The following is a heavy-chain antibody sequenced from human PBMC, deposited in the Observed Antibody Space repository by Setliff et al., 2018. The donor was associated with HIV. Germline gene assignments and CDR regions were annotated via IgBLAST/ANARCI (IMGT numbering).Heavy chain of an antibody. CDR3: ARNPRIAVAGTDYYYYMDV. Sequence: ASVKVSCKASGYTFPNYGITWVRQAPGQGLEWMGWISAYTANTNYAQNLQGRVTLTTDTSTSTVYMELSSLRSEDTAVYYCARNPRIAVAGTDYYYYMDVWGKGTTVTVS. J-gene: IGHJ6*03. V-gene: IGHV1-18*01. CDR2: ISAYTANT. CDR1: GYTFPNYG. D-gene: IGHD6-19*01.